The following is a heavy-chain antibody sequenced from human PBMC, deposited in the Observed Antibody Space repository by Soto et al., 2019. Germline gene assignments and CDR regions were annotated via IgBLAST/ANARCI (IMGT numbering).Heavy chain of an antibody. V-gene: IGHV3-33*01. CDR1: GFSLSRYG. Sequence: GGSLRLSCTASGFSLSRYGLHWVRQAPGKGLEWVAGLWSDGIKTSYADSVKGRFTISRDTSKNMLYLQMNSLGAEDTAVYYCARDLNYWSLLIDHWGQGTLVTVSS. CDR3: ARDLNYWSLLIDH. J-gene: IGHJ4*02. CDR2: LWSDGIKT. D-gene: IGHD2-8*02.